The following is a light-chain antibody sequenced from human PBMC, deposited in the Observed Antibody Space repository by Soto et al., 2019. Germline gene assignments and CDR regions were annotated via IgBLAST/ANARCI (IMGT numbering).Light chain of an antibody. CDR2: AAS. V-gene: IGKV1-5*01. CDR1: QSISNL. Sequence: DIQMTQSPSTLSASVGETITISCRASQSISNLLAWYQQKPGKAPKLLIYAASTLQSGVPSRFSGSGSGTDFTLTISCLQSEDFATYYCQQYYSYPTTFGQATRME. CDR3: QQYYSYPTT. J-gene: IGKJ5*01.